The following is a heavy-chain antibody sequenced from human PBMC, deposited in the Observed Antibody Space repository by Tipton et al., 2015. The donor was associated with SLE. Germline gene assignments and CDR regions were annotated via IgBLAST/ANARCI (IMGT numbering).Heavy chain of an antibody. V-gene: IGHV4-4*07. Sequence: LRLSCTVSGGSIFGYYWSWIRQPAGKGPEWIGRIYTGGRTIHNPSLNSRVTMSLDTSKSQFSLQLSSVTAADTAVDYCARDWGGEALDFWGQGTLVTVSS. D-gene: IGHD2-21*01. CDR2: IYTGGRT. J-gene: IGHJ4*02. CDR1: GGSIFGYY. CDR3: ARDWGGEALDF.